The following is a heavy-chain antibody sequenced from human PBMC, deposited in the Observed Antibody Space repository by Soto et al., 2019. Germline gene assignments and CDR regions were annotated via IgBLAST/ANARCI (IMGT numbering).Heavy chain of an antibody. CDR3: ARPGIAAQTNGAFDI. J-gene: IGHJ3*02. CDR2: IYYSGST. V-gene: IGHV4-39*01. Sequence: SETLSLTCTVSGGSISSSSYYWGWIRQPPGKGLEWIGSIYYSGSTYYNPSLKSRVTISVDTSKNQFSLKLSSGTAADTAVYYCARPGIAAQTNGAFDIWGQGTMVTVSS. D-gene: IGHD6-13*01. CDR1: GGSISSSSYY.